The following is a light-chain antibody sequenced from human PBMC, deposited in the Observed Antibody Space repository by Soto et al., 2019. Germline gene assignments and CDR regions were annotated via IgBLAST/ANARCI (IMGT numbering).Light chain of an antibody. CDR2: AAS. J-gene: IGKJ4*01. V-gene: IGKV1-39*01. Sequence: DIQLTQSPSSLSASIGDRVTITCRASQSISSYLNWLQQKPGKAPKVLIYAASSLQSGVPSRFTGSVSETELTLTISSLQPEDFATYFSQQTFSTLLSCGGGTKVDIK. CDR3: QQTFSTLLS. CDR1: QSISSY.